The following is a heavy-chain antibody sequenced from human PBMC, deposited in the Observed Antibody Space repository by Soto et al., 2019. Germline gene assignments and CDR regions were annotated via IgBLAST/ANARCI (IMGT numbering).Heavy chain of an antibody. J-gene: IGHJ3*02. CDR2: IYYSGST. Sequence: PSETLSLTCTVSGGSISSYYWSWIRQPPGKGLEWIGSIYYSGSTNYNPSLKSRVTISVDTSKNQFSLKLSSVTAADTAVYYCARVPSYYDSSGSFDIWGQGTMVTVSS. V-gene: IGHV4-59*01. CDR3: ARVPSYYDSSGSFDI. D-gene: IGHD3-22*01. CDR1: GGSISSYY.